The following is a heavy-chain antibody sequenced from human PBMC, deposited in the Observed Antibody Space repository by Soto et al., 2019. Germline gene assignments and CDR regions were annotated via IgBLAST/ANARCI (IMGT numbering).Heavy chain of an antibody. J-gene: IGHJ3*02. Sequence: PGGSLRLSCAASGFTFSSYSMNWVRQAPGKGLEWVSSISSSSSYIYYADSVKGRFTISRDNAKNSLYLQMNSLRAEDTAVYYFARVYCNSTSCHVGAFDIWGQGTMVTVSS. D-gene: IGHD2-2*01. CDR1: GFTFSSYS. CDR3: ARVYCNSTSCHVGAFDI. CDR2: ISSSSSYI. V-gene: IGHV3-21*01.